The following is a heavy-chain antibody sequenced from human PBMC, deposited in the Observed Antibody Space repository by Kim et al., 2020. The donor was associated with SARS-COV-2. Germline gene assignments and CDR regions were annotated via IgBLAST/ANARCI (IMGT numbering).Heavy chain of an antibody. J-gene: IGHJ4*02. D-gene: IGHD3-3*01. CDR3: ATASPIFGVAYPVDY. V-gene: IGHV1-24*01. CDR2: FYPEDGET. Sequence: ASVKVSCKVSGYTLTELSMHWVRQAPGKGLEWMGGFYPEDGETIYAQKFQGRVTMTEDTSTDTAYMELSSLRSEDTAVYYCATASPIFGVAYPVDYWGQGTLVTVSS. CDR1: GYTLTELS.